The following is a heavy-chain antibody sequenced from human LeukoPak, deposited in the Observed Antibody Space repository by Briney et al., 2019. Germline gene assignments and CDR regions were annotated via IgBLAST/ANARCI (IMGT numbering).Heavy chain of an antibody. CDR1: GGSFSGYY. CDR2: INHSGGT. J-gene: IGHJ4*02. V-gene: IGHV4-34*01. Sequence: SETLSLTCAVYGGSFSGYYWSWIRQPPGKGLEWIGEINHSGGTNYNPSLKSRVTISVDTSKNQFSLKLSSVTAADTAVYYCARGMTTVTYFDYWGQGTLVTVSS. CDR3: ARGMTTVTYFDY. D-gene: IGHD4-17*01.